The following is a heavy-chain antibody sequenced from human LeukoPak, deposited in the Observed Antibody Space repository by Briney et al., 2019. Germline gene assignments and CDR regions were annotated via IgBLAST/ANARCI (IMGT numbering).Heavy chain of an antibody. Sequence: GGSLRLSCAASGFTLSNYGMHWVRQAPGKGLEWVAAIWQDGSRKYYAESVKGRFTISRDNARNTVYVQMDSLRAEDTAVYYCARDEGDSSGYYPGLWGQGTLVTVSS. V-gene: IGHV3-33*01. CDR1: GFTLSNYG. D-gene: IGHD3-22*01. CDR2: IWQDGSRK. J-gene: IGHJ1*01. CDR3: ARDEGDSSGYYPGL.